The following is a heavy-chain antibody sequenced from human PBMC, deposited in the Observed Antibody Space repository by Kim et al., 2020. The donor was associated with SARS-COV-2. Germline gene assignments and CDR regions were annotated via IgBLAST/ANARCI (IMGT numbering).Heavy chain of an antibody. Sequence: SETLSLTCIVSGHSISSGYYWGWIRQPPGKGLEWIGNIYHSGSTYYNPSLKSRVTISVDTSKNQFSLKLSSVTAADTAVYYCARRATATYYFDYWGQGTLVTVSS. D-gene: IGHD2-15*01. J-gene: IGHJ4*02. CDR2: IYHSGST. CDR1: GHSISSGYY. V-gene: IGHV4-38-2*02. CDR3: ARRATATYYFDY.